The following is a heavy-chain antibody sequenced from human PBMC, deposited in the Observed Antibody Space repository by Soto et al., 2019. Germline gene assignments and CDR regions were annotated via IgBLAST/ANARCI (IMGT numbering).Heavy chain of an antibody. CDR2: ISWDGGST. CDR3: AKGLITGTTGYYGMDV. J-gene: IGHJ6*02. D-gene: IGHD1-20*01. V-gene: IGHV3-43*01. CDR1: GFTLDDYT. Sequence: GGSLRLSCAASGFTLDDYTMHWVRQAPGKGLEWVSLISWDGGSTYYADSVKGRFTISRDNSKNSLYLQMNSLRTEDTALYYCAKGLITGTTGYYGMDVWGQGTTVTVSS.